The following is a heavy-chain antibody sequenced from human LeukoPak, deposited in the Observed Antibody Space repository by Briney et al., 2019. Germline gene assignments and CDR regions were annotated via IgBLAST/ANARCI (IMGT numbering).Heavy chain of an antibody. Sequence: SETLSLTCTVSGYSISSGYYWGWIRQPPGKGLEWIGSIYHSGSTYYNPSLKSRVTISVDTSKNQFSLKLTSVTAADTAVYYCARAYYYGSGSYGLDYWGQGTLVTVSS. CDR2: IYHSGST. J-gene: IGHJ4*02. CDR3: ARAYYYGSGSYGLDY. CDR1: GYSISSGYY. V-gene: IGHV4-38-2*02. D-gene: IGHD3-10*01.